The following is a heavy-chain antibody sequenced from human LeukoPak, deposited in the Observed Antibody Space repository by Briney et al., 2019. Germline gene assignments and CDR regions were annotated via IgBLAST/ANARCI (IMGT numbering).Heavy chain of an antibody. CDR1: GGSISNYY. J-gene: IGHJ5*02. D-gene: IGHD2-21*02. CDR2: IYYIGST. CDR3: ARQWTDCLFHP. V-gene: IGHV4-59*08. Sequence: PSETLSLTCTVSGGSISNYYWSWVRQPPGRGLEWIGYIYYIGSTNYNPSLKSRVTISVDTSKNQFSLKLSSVTAADTAVYYCARQWTDCLFHPSGQGSLVTVSS.